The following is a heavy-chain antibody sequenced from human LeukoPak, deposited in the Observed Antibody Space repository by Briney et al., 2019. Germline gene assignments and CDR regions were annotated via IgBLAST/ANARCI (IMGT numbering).Heavy chain of an antibody. CDR2: INSDGSST. CDR1: GFTFSSYW. Sequence: GGSLRLSCAASGFTFSSYWMHWVRQARGKGLVWVSRINSDGSSTSYADSVKGRFTISRDNAKNTLYLQMNSLRAEDTAVYYCAVLSQYSGSYYPLDYWGQGTLVTVSS. V-gene: IGHV3-74*01. CDR3: AVLSQYSGSYYPLDY. D-gene: IGHD1-26*01. J-gene: IGHJ4*02.